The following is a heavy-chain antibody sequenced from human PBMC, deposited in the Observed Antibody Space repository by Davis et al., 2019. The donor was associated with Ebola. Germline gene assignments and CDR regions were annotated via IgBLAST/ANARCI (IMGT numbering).Heavy chain of an antibody. CDR1: GFTFSTYS. J-gene: IGHJ4*02. CDR2: ISSDSDYI. Sequence: GGSLRLSCAASGFTFSTYSMSWVRQAPGKGLEWVSSISSDSDYIYYADSAKGRFTISRDNAKNSLYLQMNSLRAEDTAVYYCAREGVGAENYLTYWGQGTLVTVSS. D-gene: IGHD1-26*01. CDR3: AREGVGAENYLTY. V-gene: IGHV3-21*01.